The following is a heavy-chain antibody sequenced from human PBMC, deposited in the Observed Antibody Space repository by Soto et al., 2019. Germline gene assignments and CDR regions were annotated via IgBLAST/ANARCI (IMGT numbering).Heavy chain of an antibody. Sequence: QVQLVQSGAEVKKPGSSVKVSCKASGGSFGKSAINWVRQTPGQGLEWLGGFTPVYRTLNYAQKFQGRVTITADESSGTAYMTLSSLASDDTAVYYCATGVIWIGYFTVDSWGQGTRVTVSS. J-gene: IGHJ4*02. CDR3: ATGVIWIGYFTVDS. V-gene: IGHV1-69*01. D-gene: IGHD3-3*01. CDR1: GGSFGKSA. CDR2: FTPVYRTL.